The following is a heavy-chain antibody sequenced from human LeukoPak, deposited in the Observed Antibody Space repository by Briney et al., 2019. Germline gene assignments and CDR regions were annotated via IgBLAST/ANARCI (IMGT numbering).Heavy chain of an antibody. J-gene: IGHJ6*04. D-gene: IGHD2-2*01. CDR3: AGLVPAATVYYHGMDV. Sequence: SETLSLTCTVSGGSISSYYWSWIRQPPGKGLEWIGYIYYSGSTNYNPSLKSRVTISVDTSKNQFSLKLSSVTAADTAVYYCAGLVPAATVYYHGMDVWGKGTTVTVSS. CDR2: IYYSGST. CDR1: GGSISSYY. V-gene: IGHV4-59*01.